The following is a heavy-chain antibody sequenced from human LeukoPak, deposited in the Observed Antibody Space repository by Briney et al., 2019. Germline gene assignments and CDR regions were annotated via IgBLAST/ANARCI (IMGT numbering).Heavy chain of an antibody. V-gene: IGHV1-69*13. CDR2: ISPIFGTA. J-gene: IGHJ4*02. Sequence: SVKVSCKASGGTFSSYAISWVRQAPGQGLEWMGGISPIFGTANYAQKFQGRVTITADESTSTAYMELRSLRSEDTAVYYCARSGTGQAHFDYWGQGTMVTVSS. D-gene: IGHD1-1*01. CDR3: ARSGTGQAHFDY. CDR1: GGTFSSYA.